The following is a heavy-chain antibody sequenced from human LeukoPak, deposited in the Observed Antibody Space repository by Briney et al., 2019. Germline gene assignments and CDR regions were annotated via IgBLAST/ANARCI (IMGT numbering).Heavy chain of an antibody. J-gene: IGHJ3*02. V-gene: IGHV3-53*01. CDR3: ARDLWESHTPFGVFDI. Sequence: GGSLRLSCAASGFTFSSYAMSWVRQAPGTGLEWVSVIYRGGSTYYADSVKGRFTISRDNSMNTLFLQLDSLRVEDTAVYYCARDLWESHTPFGVFDIWGRGTMVIVSS. CDR1: GFTFSSYA. CDR2: IYRGGST. D-gene: IGHD1-26*01.